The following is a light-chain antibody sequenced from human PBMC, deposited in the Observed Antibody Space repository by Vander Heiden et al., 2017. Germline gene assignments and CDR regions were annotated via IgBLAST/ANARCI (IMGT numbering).Light chain of an antibody. CDR1: SCNIGITH. CDR3: AAWDDSLNGFV. J-gene: IGLJ1*01. V-gene: IGLV1-44*01. Sequence: QSVLTQPPSASGTPGQRVTISCSGSSCNIGITHVNWYQQFPGTAPKLLVYSNNQRPSGVPDRFSGSKSGTSASLAISGLRSEEEADYYCAAWDDSLNGFVFGTGTKVSVL. CDR2: SNN.